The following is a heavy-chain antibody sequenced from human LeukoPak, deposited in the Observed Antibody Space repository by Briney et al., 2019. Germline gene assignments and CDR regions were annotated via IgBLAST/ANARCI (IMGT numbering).Heavy chain of an antibody. D-gene: IGHD5-18*01. CDR2: IYYSGST. V-gene: IGHV4-59*01. CDR1: GGSISSYY. Sequence: SETLSLTCTVSGGSISSYYWSWLRQPPGKGLEWIGYIYYSGSTNYNPSLTSRVTISVDTSKNQFSLKLSSVTAADTAVYYCARALPHRYSYGYGAFDYWGQGTLVTVSS. J-gene: IGHJ4*02. CDR3: ARALPHRYSYGYGAFDY.